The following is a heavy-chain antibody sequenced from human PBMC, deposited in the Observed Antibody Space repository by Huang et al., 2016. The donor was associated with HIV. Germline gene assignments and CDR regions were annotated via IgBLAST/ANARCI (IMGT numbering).Heavy chain of an antibody. CDR3: AKESHTILRGGYSYYYGMDV. Sequence: QVQLVESGGGVVPPGGSLRLSCVASELSFSGFGMFWVRQGSCKVLELLAVLSSAGFMKFYADSWQCRFTVSRAVSKKTLFLEMNGLRTDDTAVYYCAKESHTILRGGYSYYYGMDVWGQGTTVTVSS. V-gene: IGHV3-30*18. J-gene: IGHJ6*02. CDR2: LSSAGFMK. D-gene: IGHD3-10*01. CDR1: ELSFSGFG.